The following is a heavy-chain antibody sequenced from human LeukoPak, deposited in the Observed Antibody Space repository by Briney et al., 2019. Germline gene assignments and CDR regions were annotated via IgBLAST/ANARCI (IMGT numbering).Heavy chain of an antibody. CDR2: ISYDGSNK. D-gene: IGHD1-26*01. CDR1: GFTFSSYG. CDR3: ARSKGSYAQGMDV. J-gene: IGHJ6*02. Sequence: GGSLRLSCAVSGFTFSSYGMHWVRQAPGKGLEWVAVISYDGSNKYYADSVKGRFTISRDNSKNTLYLQMNSLRAEDTAVYYCARSKGSYAQGMDVWGQGTTVTVSS. V-gene: IGHV3-30*03.